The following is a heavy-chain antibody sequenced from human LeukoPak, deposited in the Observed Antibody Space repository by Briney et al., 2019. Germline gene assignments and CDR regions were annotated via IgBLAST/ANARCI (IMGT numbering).Heavy chain of an antibody. D-gene: IGHD5-18*01. Sequence: GGSLRLSCAASGFTFSSYGMHWVRQAPGKGLEWVAVISYDGSNKYYADSVKGRFTISRDNSKNTLYLQMNSLRPEDTAVYYCAKDQGYSYGYVSYWGQGTLVTVSS. CDR3: AKDQGYSYGYVSY. CDR1: GFTFSSYG. V-gene: IGHV3-30*18. CDR2: ISYDGSNK. J-gene: IGHJ4*02.